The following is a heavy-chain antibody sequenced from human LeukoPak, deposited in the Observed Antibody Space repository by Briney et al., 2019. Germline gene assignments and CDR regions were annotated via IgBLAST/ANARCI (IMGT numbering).Heavy chain of an antibody. CDR3: ARANTNGFTYGNFDY. D-gene: IGHD5-18*01. V-gene: IGHV3-21*01. CDR2: ISPSSSYI. Sequence: GGSLRLSCVASGFTFSSYSVNWVRQAPGKGLEWVSSISPSSSYIYYADSVRGRFTISRDDAKNSLHLQMYSLSAEDTAVYYCARANTNGFTYGNFDYWGQGTLVTVSS. J-gene: IGHJ4*02. CDR1: GFTFSSYS.